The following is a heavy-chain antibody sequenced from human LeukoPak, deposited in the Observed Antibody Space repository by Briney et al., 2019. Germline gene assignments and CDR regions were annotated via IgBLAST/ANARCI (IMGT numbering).Heavy chain of an antibody. CDR3: ASERVSHPQGFDY. Sequence: GSLRLSCAASGFTFSTDWMHWVRHAPGKGLVWLSRISSGGGAIYYTDSVKGGVTLSRDNAKNSLYLQMNSLRAEDTAVYYCASERVSHPQGFDYWGQGTLVTVSS. CDR2: ISSGGGAI. D-gene: IGHD5/OR15-5a*01. V-gene: IGHV3-48*03. CDR1: GFTFSTDW. J-gene: IGHJ4*02.